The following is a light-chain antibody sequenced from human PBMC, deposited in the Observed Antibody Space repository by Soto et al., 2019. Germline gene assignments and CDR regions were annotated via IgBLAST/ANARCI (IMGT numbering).Light chain of an antibody. Sequence: QSSLPQPASVSGSPGQSITISCSGASNDVGFYNLVSWYQQYPDKVPKLMIFEGSKRPAGVSNRFSGSKSGNTASLTISGLQAEDEADYYCFSYSTSGTYVFGTGTKVPVL. CDR1: SNDVGFYNL. CDR3: FSYSTSGTYV. J-gene: IGLJ1*01. CDR2: EGS. V-gene: IGLV2-23*01.